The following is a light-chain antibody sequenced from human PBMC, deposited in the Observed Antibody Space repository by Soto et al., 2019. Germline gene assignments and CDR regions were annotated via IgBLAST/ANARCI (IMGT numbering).Light chain of an antibody. J-gene: IGKJ1*01. CDR2: GAS. Sequence: EIVLTQSPGTLSLSPGERATLSCRASQSVSSSYLAWYQQKPGQAPRLLIYGASSRATGIPDRFSGSGSETDFTLTISRLEPEDFAVYYCQQYGSSSWKFGQGNKVEIK. CDR1: QSVSSSY. V-gene: IGKV3-20*01. CDR3: QQYGSSSWK.